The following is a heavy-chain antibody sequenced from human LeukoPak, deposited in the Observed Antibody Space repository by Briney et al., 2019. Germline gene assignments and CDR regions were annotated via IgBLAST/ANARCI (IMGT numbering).Heavy chain of an antibody. J-gene: IGHJ4*02. CDR2: ITGSYSHI. CDR3: ARGAEYYYDSSGYFPFDY. V-gene: IGHV3-21*01. CDR1: GFIFSTYS. D-gene: IGHD3-22*01. Sequence: PVGSLRLSCAASGFIFSTYSMNWVRQAPGKGLEWVSSITGSYSHIYYADSVKGRFTISRDNAKNSLYLQMNSLRAEDTAVYYCARGAEYYYDSSGYFPFDYWGQGTLVTVSS.